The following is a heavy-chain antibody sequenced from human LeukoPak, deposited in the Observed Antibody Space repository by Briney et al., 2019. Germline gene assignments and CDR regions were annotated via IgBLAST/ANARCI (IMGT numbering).Heavy chain of an antibody. CDR1: GYTFTGYY. V-gene: IGHV1-24*01. CDR3: TPEYYDILTGYYSWFDP. D-gene: IGHD3-9*01. J-gene: IGHJ5*02. CDR2: FDPEDGET. Sequence: ASVKVSCKASGYTFTGYYMHWARQAPGKGLEWMGGFDPEDGETIYAQKFQGRVTMTEDTSTDTAYMELSSLRSEDTAVYYCTPEYYDILTGYYSWFDPWGQGTVVTVSS.